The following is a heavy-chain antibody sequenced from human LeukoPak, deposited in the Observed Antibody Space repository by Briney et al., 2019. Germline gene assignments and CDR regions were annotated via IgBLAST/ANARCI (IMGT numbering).Heavy chain of an antibody. D-gene: IGHD5-12*01. CDR2: ISGDGRNI. CDR3: ARAIPSDLVAFDT. Sequence: PGGSLRLSCVASGFTFSSYWMHWVRQDPRKGLVWVSRISGDGRNINYADSVRGRFTISRDNAKNTLYLQMNTLRPEDTAVYYCARAIPSDLVAFDTWGQGTMVTVSS. J-gene: IGHJ3*02. V-gene: IGHV3-74*01. CDR1: GFTFSSYW.